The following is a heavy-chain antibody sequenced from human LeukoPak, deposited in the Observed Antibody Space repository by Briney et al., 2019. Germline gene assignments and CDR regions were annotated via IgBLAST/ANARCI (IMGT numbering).Heavy chain of an antibody. Sequence: ASVKVSCKASGYTFTSYYMHWVRQAPGQGLEWMGGIIPIFGTANYAQKFQGRVTITADESTSTAYMELSSLRSEDTAVYYCARGRNWFDPWGQGTLVTVSS. J-gene: IGHJ5*02. CDR2: IIPIFGTA. CDR1: GYTFTSYY. V-gene: IGHV1-69*13. CDR3: ARGRNWFDP.